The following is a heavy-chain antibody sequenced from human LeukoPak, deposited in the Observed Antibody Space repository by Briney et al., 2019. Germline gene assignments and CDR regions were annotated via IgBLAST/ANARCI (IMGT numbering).Heavy chain of an antibody. J-gene: IGHJ4*02. Sequence: SETLSLTCTVSGGSISSSSYYWGWIRQPPGKGLEWIGSIYYSGSTYYNPSLKSRVTISVDTSKNQFSLKLSSVTAADTAVYYCARGKLVVGTFFLFDYWGQGTLVTVSS. CDR2: IYYSGST. CDR3: ARGKLVVGTFFLFDY. CDR1: GGSISSSSYY. V-gene: IGHV4-39*07. D-gene: IGHD6-19*01.